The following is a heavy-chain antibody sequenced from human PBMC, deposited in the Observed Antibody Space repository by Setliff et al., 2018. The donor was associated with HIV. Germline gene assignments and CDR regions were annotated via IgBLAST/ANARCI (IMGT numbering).Heavy chain of an antibody. D-gene: IGHD3-10*01. CDR1: GGSISSDGYY. J-gene: IGHJ4*02. CDR3: ARAGSLGASDY. Sequence: NPSETLSLTCTVSGGSISSDGYYWSWIRQPAGKGLEWVGHIYTSGSTNYNPSLKSRLTVSIDSSKDQFFLRLTSVTAADTAVYHCARAGSLGASDYWGQGTLVTVSS. V-gene: IGHV4-61*09. CDR2: IYTSGST.